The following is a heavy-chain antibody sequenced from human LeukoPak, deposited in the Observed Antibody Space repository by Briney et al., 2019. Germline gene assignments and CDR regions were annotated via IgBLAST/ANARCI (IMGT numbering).Heavy chain of an antibody. D-gene: IGHD1-26*01. J-gene: IGHJ4*02. V-gene: IGHV3-43*02. CDR1: GFGFDDYD. CDR2: IHRDGRTA. Sequence: GGSLRLSCAASGFGFDDYDMHWVRHAPGKGLEWVSLIHRDGRTAYYADSVKGRFAISRDNSRRSLYLQINSLRTEDTALYHCAKTRRSGTEYGDFDHWGQGTLVTVSS. CDR3: AKTRRSGTEYGDFDH.